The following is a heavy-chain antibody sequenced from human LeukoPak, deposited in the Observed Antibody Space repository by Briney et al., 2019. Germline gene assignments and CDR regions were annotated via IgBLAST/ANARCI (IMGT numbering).Heavy chain of an antibody. CDR1: GFTFSSYG. CDR3: ASEIVVGY. V-gene: IGHV3-30*03. Sequence: GGPLRLSCAASGFTFSSYGMHWVRQAPGKGLEWVAVISYDGSNKYYADSVKGRSTISRDNSKNTLYLQMNSLRAEDTAVYYCASEIVVGYWGQGTLVTVSS. J-gene: IGHJ4*02. D-gene: IGHD2-15*01. CDR2: ISYDGSNK.